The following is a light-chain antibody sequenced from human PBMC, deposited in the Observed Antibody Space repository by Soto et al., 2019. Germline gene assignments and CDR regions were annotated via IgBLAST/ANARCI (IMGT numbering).Light chain of an antibody. CDR3: QQYSFVPLT. J-gene: IGKJ1*01. CDR2: GAS. V-gene: IGKV3-20*01. CDR1: QSVARNF. Sequence: EIVLTQSPGTLSLSPGERATLSCRASQSVARNFLAWYQRKPGQAPRLLIYGASTRDTDIPDRFSGSGSGTDFTLTISRLEPEDFAIYYCQQYSFVPLTFGQGTKVELK.